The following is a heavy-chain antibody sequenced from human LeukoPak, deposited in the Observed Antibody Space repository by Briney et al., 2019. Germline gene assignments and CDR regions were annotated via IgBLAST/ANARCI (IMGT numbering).Heavy chain of an antibody. D-gene: IGHD4/OR15-4a*01. V-gene: IGHV4-39*07. J-gene: IGHJ4*02. CDR1: GGSISSSSYY. Sequence: NTSETLSLTCTVSGGSISSSSYYWGWIRQPPGKGLEWIGSIYYSGSTYYNPSLKSRVTISVDTSKNQFSLKLSSVTAADTAVYYCASLKGAYWGQGTLVTVSS. CDR2: IYYSGST. CDR3: ASLKGAY.